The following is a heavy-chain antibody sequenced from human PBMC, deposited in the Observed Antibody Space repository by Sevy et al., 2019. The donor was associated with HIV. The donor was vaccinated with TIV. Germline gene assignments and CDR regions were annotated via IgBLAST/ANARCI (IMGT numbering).Heavy chain of an antibody. CDR3: ARATYYDFWSGSYYFDY. CDR2: IYPGDSDT. Sequence: GESLKISCKGSGYSFTSYWIGWVRQMPGKGLEWMGIIYPGDSDTRYSPSFQRQVTISADKSISTAYLQWSSLKASDTAMYYCARATYYDFWSGSYYFDYWGQGTLVTVSS. J-gene: IGHJ4*02. D-gene: IGHD3-3*01. CDR1: GYSFTSYW. V-gene: IGHV5-51*01.